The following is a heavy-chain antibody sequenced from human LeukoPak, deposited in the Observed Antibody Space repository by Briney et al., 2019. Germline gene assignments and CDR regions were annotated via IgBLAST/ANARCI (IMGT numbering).Heavy chain of an antibody. D-gene: IGHD3-22*01. CDR3: ARGRSITMIVVVRSVSFDY. Sequence: SETLSLTCTVSGGSISSYYWSWIRQPAGKGLEWIGRIYTSGSTNYNPSLKSRVTISVDTPKNQFSLKLSSVTAADTAVYYCARGRSITMIVVVRSVSFDYWGQGTLVTVSS. CDR2: IYTSGST. CDR1: GGSISSYY. J-gene: IGHJ4*02. V-gene: IGHV4-4*07.